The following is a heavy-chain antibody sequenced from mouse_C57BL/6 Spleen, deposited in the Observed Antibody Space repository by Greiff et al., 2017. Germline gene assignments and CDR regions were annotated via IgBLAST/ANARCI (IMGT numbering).Heavy chain of an antibody. V-gene: IGHV1-76*01. D-gene: IGHD3-2*02. CDR2: IYPGSGNP. CDR3: ARGAAQAPSYFDY. J-gene: IGHJ2*01. Sequence: VKVVESGAELVRPGASVKLSCKASGYTFTDYYINWVKQRPGQGLEWIARIYPGSGNPYYNEKFKGKATLTAEKSSSTAYMQLSILTSEDSAVYFCARGAAQAPSYFDYWGQGTTLTVSS. CDR1: GYTFTDYY.